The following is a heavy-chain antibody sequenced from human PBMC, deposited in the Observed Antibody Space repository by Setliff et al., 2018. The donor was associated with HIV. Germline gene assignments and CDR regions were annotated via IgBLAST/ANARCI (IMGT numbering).Heavy chain of an antibody. CDR1: GYTFTTYY. V-gene: IGHV1-46*01. CDR2: INPRAGTT. D-gene: IGHD3-22*01. CDR3: ARDPYDSSGYHFDF. J-gene: IGHJ4*02. Sequence: WASVKVSCKASGYTFTTYYIHWVRQAPGQGLEWMGLINPRAGTTSYAQKFLGRVTMTRDTSTRTFYMELSSLRSDDTAVYYCARDPYDSSGYHFDFWGQGTLVTVSS.